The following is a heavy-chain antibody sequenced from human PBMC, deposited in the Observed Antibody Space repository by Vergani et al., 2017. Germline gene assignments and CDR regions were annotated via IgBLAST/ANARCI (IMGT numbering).Heavy chain of an antibody. J-gene: IGHJ5*02. CDR3: ARVIHRYQTADNWFDP. Sequence: QVQLVQSGAEVKKPGASVKVSCKASGYTFTSYAMHWVRQAPGQRLEWMGWINAGNGNTKYSQKFRGRVTITRDTSASTAYMELSSLRSEDTAVYYCARVIHRYQTADNWFDPWGQGTLVTVSS. CDR2: INAGNGNT. D-gene: IGHD1-14*01. CDR1: GYTFTSYA. V-gene: IGHV1-3*01.